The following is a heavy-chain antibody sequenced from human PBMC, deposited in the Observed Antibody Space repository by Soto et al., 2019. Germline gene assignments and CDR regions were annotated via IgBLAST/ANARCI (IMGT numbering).Heavy chain of an antibody. J-gene: IGHJ4*02. D-gene: IGHD3-10*01. CDR3: AKNRGILWFGEFFFDY. V-gene: IGHV3-23*01. CDR1: GFTFSSYA. Sequence: PGGSLSLSCAASGFTFSSYAMSWVRQAPGEGLEWVSAISGSGGSTYYADSVKGRFTISRDNSKNTLYLQMNSLRAEDTAVYYCAKNRGILWFGEFFFDYWGQGTLVTVYS. CDR2: ISGSGGST.